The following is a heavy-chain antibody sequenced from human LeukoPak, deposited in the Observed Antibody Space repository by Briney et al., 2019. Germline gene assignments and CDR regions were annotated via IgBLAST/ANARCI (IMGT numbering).Heavy chain of an antibody. V-gene: IGHV3-21*04. Sequence: GGSLRLSCAASGFTFSSYSMNWVRQAPGKGLEWVSSISSSSSYIYYADSVKGRFTISRDNSKNTLYLQMNSLRAEDTAVYYCAKGFGSLEGNDKQNPNYFDYWGQGTLVTVSS. CDR2: ISSSSSYI. CDR3: AKGFGSLEGNDKQNPNYFDY. J-gene: IGHJ4*02. D-gene: IGHD3-16*02. CDR1: GFTFSSYS.